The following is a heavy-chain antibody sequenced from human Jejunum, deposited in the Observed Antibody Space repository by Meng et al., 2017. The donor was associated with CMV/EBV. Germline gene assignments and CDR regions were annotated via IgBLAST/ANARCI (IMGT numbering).Heavy chain of an antibody. CDR2: IHDTGST. D-gene: IGHD3-3*01. CDR1: GGSIGSGDYY. V-gene: IGHV4-30-4*08. CDR3: ARGSIFVSFDS. Sequence: VQLQESGPGRVNPSQTLSLTCSVSGGSIGSGDYYWSWIRQPPGKGLEWIGYIHDTGSTYYNPSLKSRVDISLGTSRNHFSLTLSSVTAEDTAVYFCARGSIFVSFDSWGQGTLVTVSS. J-gene: IGHJ4*02.